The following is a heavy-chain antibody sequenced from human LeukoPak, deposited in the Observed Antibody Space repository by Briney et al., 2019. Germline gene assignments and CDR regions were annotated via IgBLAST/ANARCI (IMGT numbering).Heavy chain of an antibody. D-gene: IGHD3-10*01. J-gene: IGHJ4*02. V-gene: IGHV3-33*01. Sequence: GGSLRLSCAASGFTLSSYGMLWVRQAPGKGLEWVAVIWYDGSNKYYADSVKGRFTISRDNSKNTLYLQMNSLRAEDTAVYYCAREAYYYGSGSYYYYWGQGTLVTVSS. CDR3: AREAYYYGSGSYYYY. CDR2: IWYDGSNK. CDR1: GFTLSSYG.